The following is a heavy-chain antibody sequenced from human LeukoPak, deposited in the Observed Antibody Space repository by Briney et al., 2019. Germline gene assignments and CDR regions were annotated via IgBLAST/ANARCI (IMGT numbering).Heavy chain of an antibody. CDR2: ISSSSSYI. D-gene: IGHD3-22*01. V-gene: IGHV3-21*01. CDR3: ARLADSSGYYSQVFYYFDY. Sequence: PGGSLRLSCAASGFTFSSYSMNWVRQAPGKGLEWVSSISSSSSYIYYADSVKGRFTISRDNAENSLYLQMNSLRAEDTAVYYCARLADSSGYYSQVFYYFDYWGQGSLVTVSS. CDR1: GFTFSSYS. J-gene: IGHJ4*02.